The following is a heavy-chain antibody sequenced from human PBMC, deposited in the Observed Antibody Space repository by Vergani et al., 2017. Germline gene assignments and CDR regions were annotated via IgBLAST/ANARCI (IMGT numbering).Heavy chain of an antibody. D-gene: IGHD3-22*01. CDR1: GFTFSSYE. CDR3: ARSVYYDDSSGALG. CDR2: ISSSGSTI. J-gene: IGHJ4*02. V-gene: IGHV3-48*03. Sequence: EVQLVESGGGLVQPGGSLRLSCAASGFTFSSYEMNWVRQAPGKGLEWVSYISSSGSTIYYADSVKGRVTISRDNAKNSLYLQMNGLRAEDTAVYYCARSVYYDDSSGALGWGQGTLVTVSS.